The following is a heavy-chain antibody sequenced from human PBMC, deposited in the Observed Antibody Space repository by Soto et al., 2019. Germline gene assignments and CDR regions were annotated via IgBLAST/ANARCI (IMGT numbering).Heavy chain of an antibody. V-gene: IGHV3-33*01. D-gene: IGHD6-13*01. CDR2: IWYDESIK. Sequence: SLRLSFATSGFTFNTDAMHWVRQAPGKGLEWVALIWYDESIKYYADSVKGRFTISRDNSRDTLYLEMNSLRAEDTALYYCARDHGSRFYFTDWGRGTLVTVSS. CDR1: GFTFNTDA. CDR3: ARDHGSRFYFTD. J-gene: IGHJ4*02.